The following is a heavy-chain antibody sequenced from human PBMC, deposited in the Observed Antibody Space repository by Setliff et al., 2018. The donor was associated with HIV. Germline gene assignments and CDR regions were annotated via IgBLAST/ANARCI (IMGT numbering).Heavy chain of an antibody. Sequence: PSETLSLTCTVSGGSIRNGLYYWHWIRQPPGKGLEWIGSVYYNGSTYYNPSLKSRVTISVDTSKNQFSLKLSSVTAADTAVYYCARHLEYRGAYYYYYMDVWGKGTTVTVSS. CDR1: GGSIRNGLYY. D-gene: IGHD2-2*02. V-gene: IGHV4-39*01. J-gene: IGHJ6*03. CDR3: ARHLEYRGAYYYYYMDV. CDR2: VYYNGST.